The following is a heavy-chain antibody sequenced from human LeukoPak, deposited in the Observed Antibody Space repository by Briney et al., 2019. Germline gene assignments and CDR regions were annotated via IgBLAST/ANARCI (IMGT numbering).Heavy chain of an antibody. V-gene: IGHV4-30-2*01. CDR2: LYHGGGT. CDR3: ARGRRGRQWPLSQVGLFDP. CDR1: GGSISSDDYY. J-gene: IGHJ5*02. D-gene: IGHD6-19*01. Sequence: SETLSLTCTVSGGSISSDDYYWSWIRQPPGKDLEWIGYLYHGGGTYYNPSLKSRVTISVDRSKNQFSLKLSSVTAADTAVYYCARGRRGRQWPLSQVGLFDPWGQGTLVTVSS.